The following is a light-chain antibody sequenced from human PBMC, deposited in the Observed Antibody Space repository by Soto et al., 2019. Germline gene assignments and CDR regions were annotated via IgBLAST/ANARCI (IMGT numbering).Light chain of an antibody. V-gene: IGKV3-11*01. CDR3: QQRSNWPPYT. CDR1: QSVSSY. Sequence: EIVLTQSPATLSLSPGERATLSCRASQSVSSYLAWYQQKPGQAPRLLIYDASNRATGIPARFSGSGSGTDVTLTISSLEPEDFGVYYCQQRSNWPPYTFGQGTKLESK. CDR2: DAS. J-gene: IGKJ2*01.